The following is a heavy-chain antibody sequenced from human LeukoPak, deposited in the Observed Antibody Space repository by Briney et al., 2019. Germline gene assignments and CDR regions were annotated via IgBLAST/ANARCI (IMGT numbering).Heavy chain of an antibody. Sequence: GESLKISCKGSGYTFSKYWIGWVRQTPGKGLEWMGIIYPGDHDTKYSPSFQGQVTITADTSNGTAYLQWTSLKAADSAIYFCARKGGIGWLLWGQGTLVTVSS. CDR2: IYPGDHDT. J-gene: IGHJ4*02. CDR3: ARKGGIGWLL. D-gene: IGHD6-19*01. V-gene: IGHV5-51*01. CDR1: GYTFSKYW.